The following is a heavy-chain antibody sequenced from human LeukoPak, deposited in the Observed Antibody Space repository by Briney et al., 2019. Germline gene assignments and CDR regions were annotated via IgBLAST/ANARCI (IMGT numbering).Heavy chain of an antibody. D-gene: IGHD6-13*01. CDR2: ISSSSSYI. J-gene: IGHJ4*02. V-gene: IGHV3-21*01. CDR1: GFTFSSYS. CDR3: ARVHYSSSWYLADY. Sequence: GGSLRLSCAASGFTFSSYSMNWVRQAPGKGLEWVSSISSSSSYIYYADSVKGRFTISRDNAKSSLYLQMNSLRAEDTAVYYCARVHYSSSWYLADYWGQGTLVTVSS.